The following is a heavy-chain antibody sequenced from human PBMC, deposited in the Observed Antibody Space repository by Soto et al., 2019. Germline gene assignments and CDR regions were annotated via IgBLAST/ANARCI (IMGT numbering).Heavy chain of an antibody. CDR1: GFSFSSYG. Sequence: GGSLRLSCAASGFSFSSYGMHWVRQAPGKGLEWVAAISDDGSNKYHADSVKGRFTISRDNSKNTLYLQMNSLRAEDTAVYYCAKGKYVAAAGTVVSTDYWGQGTLVTVSS. J-gene: IGHJ4*02. D-gene: IGHD6-13*01. V-gene: IGHV3-30*18. CDR3: AKGKYVAAAGTVVSTDY. CDR2: ISDDGSNK.